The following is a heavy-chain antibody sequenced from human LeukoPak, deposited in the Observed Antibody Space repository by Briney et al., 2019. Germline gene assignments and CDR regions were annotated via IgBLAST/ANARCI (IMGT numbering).Heavy chain of an antibody. CDR2: IYYSGST. J-gene: IGHJ4*02. V-gene: IGHV4-59*08. CDR3: ARVLGHYFDY. Sequence: SETLSLTCTVSGGSISSYYWSWLRQPPGKGLEWIGYIYYSGSTNYNPSLKSRVTISVDTSKNQFSLKLSSVAAADTAVYYCARVLGHYFDYWGQGTLVTVSS. CDR1: GGSISSYY. D-gene: IGHD3-10*01.